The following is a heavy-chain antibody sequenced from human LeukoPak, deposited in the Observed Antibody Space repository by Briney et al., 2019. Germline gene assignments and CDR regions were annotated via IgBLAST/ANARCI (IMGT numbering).Heavy chain of an antibody. CDR2: IYTSGST. J-gene: IGHJ3*02. V-gene: IGHV4-61*02. CDR3: ARWVYYGSGTLRVAAFDI. CDR1: GGSISSSSYY. D-gene: IGHD3-10*01. Sequence: SETLSLTCTVSGGSISSSSYYWSWIRQPAGKGLEWIGRIYTSGSTNYNPSLKSRVTMSVDTSKNQFSLKLSSVTAADTAVYYCARWVYYGSGTLRVAAFDIWGQGTMVTVSS.